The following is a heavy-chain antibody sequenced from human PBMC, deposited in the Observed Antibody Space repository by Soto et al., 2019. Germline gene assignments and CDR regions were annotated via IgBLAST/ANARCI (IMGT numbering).Heavy chain of an antibody. V-gene: IGHV3-30-3*01. CDR3: ATRTTYYSTAYYYGMDV. J-gene: IGHJ6*01. D-gene: IGHD1-7*01. CDR2: ISYDGSNK. CDR1: GFTFSSYA. Sequence: QVQLVESGGGVVQPGRSLRLSCAASGFTFSSYAMHWVRQAPGKGLEWVAVISYDGSNKYYADSVKGRFTISRDNSKNTLYLQMNSLRAEDTAVYYCATRTTYYSTAYYYGMDVW.